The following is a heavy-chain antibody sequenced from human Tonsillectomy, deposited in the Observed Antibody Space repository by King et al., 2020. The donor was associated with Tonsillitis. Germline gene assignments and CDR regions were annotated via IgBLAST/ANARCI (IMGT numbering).Heavy chain of an antibody. D-gene: IGHD2-8*01. CDR2: IIPFFGTA. J-gene: IGHJ4*02. Sequence: QLVQSGAEVKKPGSSVKVSCKASGGTFSSYAISWVRQAPGQGLEWMGGIIPFFGTANYAQKFQGRVTITADESTGTAYMELSSLRSEDTAVYYCARDRCTNGVCYPFDYWGQGTLVTVSS. CDR1: GGTFSSYA. CDR3: ARDRCTNGVCYPFDY. V-gene: IGHV1-69*01.